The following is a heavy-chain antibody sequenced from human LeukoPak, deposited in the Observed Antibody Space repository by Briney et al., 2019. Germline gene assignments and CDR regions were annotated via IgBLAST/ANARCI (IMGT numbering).Heavy chain of an antibody. V-gene: IGHV4-39*07. D-gene: IGHD3-3*01. CDR2: IYYSGST. CDR1: GGSISSSSYY. Sequence: SETLSLTCTVSGGSISSSSYYWGWIRQPPGTGLEWIGSIYYSGSTYYNPSLKSRVTISVDTSKNQFSLKLSSVTAADTAVYYCARALYDFWSGPLGYYFDYWGQGTLVTVSS. J-gene: IGHJ4*02. CDR3: ARALYDFWSGPLGYYFDY.